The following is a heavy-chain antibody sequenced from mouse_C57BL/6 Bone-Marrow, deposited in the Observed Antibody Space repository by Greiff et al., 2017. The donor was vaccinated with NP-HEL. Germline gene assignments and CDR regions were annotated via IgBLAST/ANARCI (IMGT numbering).Heavy chain of an antibody. V-gene: IGHV1-59*01. D-gene: IGHD1-1*01. CDR3: ARWGTTGVATPYWYFDV. CDR1: GYTFTSYW. CDR2: IDPSDSYT. Sequence: QVQLQQPGAELVRPGTSVKLSCKASGYTFTSYWMHWVKQRPGQGLEWIGVIDPSDSYTNYNQKFKGKATLTVDTSSSTAYMQLSSLTSEDSAVYYCARWGTTGVATPYWYFDVWGTGTTVTVSS. J-gene: IGHJ1*03.